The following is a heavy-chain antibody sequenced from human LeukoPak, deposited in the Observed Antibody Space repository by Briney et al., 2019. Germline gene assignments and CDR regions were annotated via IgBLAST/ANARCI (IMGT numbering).Heavy chain of an antibody. CDR1: GFTFSSYA. V-gene: IGHV3-30*09. D-gene: IGHD4-17*01. CDR3: AGNGDPDAFDI. CDR2: ISYDAGYK. J-gene: IGHJ3*02. Sequence: PGRSLRLSCEASGFTFSSYAMHWVRQAPGEGLEWVSIISYDAGYKYYADSVKGRFAISRDNSNNTLYLQMNSLRAEDTAVYYCAGNGDPDAFDIWGQGTMVTVSS.